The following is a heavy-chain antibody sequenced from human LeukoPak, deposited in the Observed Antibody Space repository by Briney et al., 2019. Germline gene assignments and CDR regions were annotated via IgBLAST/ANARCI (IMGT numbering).Heavy chain of an antibody. J-gene: IGHJ4*02. CDR3: ARDQEGFDY. CDR1: GYTFTSNY. V-gene: IGHV1-46*01. Sequence: ASVKVSCKASGYTFTSNYIHWVRQAPGQGLEWMGMIYPRDGSTSYAQKFQGRVTVTRDTSTSTVHMELSGLRSEDTAVCYCARDQEGFDYWGQGTLVTVSS. CDR2: IYPRDGST.